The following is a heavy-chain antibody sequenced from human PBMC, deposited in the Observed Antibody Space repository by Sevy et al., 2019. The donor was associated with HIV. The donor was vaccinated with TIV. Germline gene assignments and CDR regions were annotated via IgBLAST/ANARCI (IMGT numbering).Heavy chain of an antibody. CDR1: GGSISSYY. J-gene: IGHJ4*02. D-gene: IGHD6-6*01. CDR2: IYYSGST. V-gene: IGHV4-59*01. CDR3: ARAESMAARRFFDY. Sequence: SETLSLTCTVSGGSISSYYWSWIRQPPGKGLEWMGYIYYSGSTNYNPSLKSRVTISLDTSKNQFSLKLSSVTAADTAVYYCARAESMAARRFFDYWGQGTLVTVSS.